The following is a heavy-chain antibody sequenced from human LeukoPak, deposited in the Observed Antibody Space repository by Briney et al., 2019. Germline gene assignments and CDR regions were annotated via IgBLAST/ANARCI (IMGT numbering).Heavy chain of an antibody. Sequence: GGSLRLSCAASGFTFSSYWMSWVRQAPGKGLEWVANIKQDGSEKYYVDSVKGRFTISRDNSKNSLYLQMNSLRAEDTALYYCAKDMQAHTAGGSYYMDVWGKGTTVTVSS. CDR3: AKDMQAHTAGGSYYMDV. D-gene: IGHD5-18*01. CDR2: IKQDGSEK. J-gene: IGHJ6*03. CDR1: GFTFSSYW. V-gene: IGHV3-7*03.